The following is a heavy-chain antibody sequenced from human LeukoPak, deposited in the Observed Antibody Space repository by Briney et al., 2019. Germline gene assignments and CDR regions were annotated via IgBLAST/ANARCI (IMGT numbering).Heavy chain of an antibody. V-gene: IGHV3-30-3*01. CDR2: ISYDGSNK. D-gene: IGHD1-26*01. CDR1: GFTFSSYA. J-gene: IGHJ1*01. CDR3: ARDRRWELRGSDGNFQH. Sequence: GGSLRLSCAASGFTFSSYAMHWVRQAPGKGLEWVAVISYDGSNKYYADSVKGRFTISRDNSKNTLYLQMNSLRAEDTAVYYCARDRRWELRGSDGNFQHWGQGTLVTVSS.